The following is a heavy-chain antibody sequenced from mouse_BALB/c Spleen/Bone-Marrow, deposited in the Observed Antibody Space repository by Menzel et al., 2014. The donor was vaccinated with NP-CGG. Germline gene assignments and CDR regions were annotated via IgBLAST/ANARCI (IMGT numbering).Heavy chain of an antibody. V-gene: IGHV1-80*01. CDR1: GFSFSMYW. Sequence: QVQLQQSGADLVRPGSSVKISCKTSGFSFSMYWMNWVKQRPGQGLEWIGQIYPGDGDTEYNGRFKGKATLTADKSSSTAYMQLSSLTSEDSAVYFCARSGWEGFADWGQGTTLTVSS. CDR2: IYPGDGDT. D-gene: IGHD1-1*02. J-gene: IGHJ2*01. CDR3: ARSGWEGFAD.